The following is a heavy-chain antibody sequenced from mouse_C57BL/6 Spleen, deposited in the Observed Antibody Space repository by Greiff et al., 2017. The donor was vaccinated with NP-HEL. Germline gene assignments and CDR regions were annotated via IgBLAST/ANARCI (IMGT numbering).Heavy chain of an antibody. V-gene: IGHV1-62-2*01. CDR2: FYPGSGSI. CDR3: ARHESRLGPFDY. D-gene: IGHD4-1*01. J-gene: IGHJ2*01. CDR1: GYTFTEYT. Sequence: QVHVKQSRAELVKPGASVKLSCKASGYTFTEYTIHWVKQRSGQGLEWIGWFYPGSGSIKYNEKFKDKATLTADKSSSTVYMELSRLTSEDSAVYFCARHESRLGPFDYWGQGTTLTVSS.